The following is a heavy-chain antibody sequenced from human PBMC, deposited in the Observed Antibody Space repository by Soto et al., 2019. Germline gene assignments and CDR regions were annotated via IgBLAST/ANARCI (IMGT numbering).Heavy chain of an antibody. V-gene: IGHV4-30-4*01. CDR1: GGSISSGDYY. CDR3: ARSSAFAAIQLWPNWFDP. D-gene: IGHD5-18*01. Sequence: PSETLSLTCTVSGGSISSGDYYWSWIRQPPGKGLEWIGYIYYSGSTYYNPSLKSRVTISVDTSKNQFSLKLSSVTAADTAVYYCARSSAFAAIQLWPNWFDPSGQGTLVTVSS. J-gene: IGHJ5*02. CDR2: IYYSGST.